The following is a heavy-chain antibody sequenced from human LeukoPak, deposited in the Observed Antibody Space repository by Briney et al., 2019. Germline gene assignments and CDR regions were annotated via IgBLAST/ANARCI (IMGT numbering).Heavy chain of an antibody. CDR2: ISSIGNTI. V-gene: IGHV3-48*03. Sequence: GGSLRLSRAASGFTLRRYEFNWVRQVPGKGLEGVSYISSIGNTIYYTDSVKGRFTVSRDNAKNSLFLQMNGLRAEDTAIYYCARERIHGDYFDYWGQGALVTVSS. CDR1: GFTLRRYE. CDR3: ARERIHGDYFDY. D-gene: IGHD4-17*01. J-gene: IGHJ4*02.